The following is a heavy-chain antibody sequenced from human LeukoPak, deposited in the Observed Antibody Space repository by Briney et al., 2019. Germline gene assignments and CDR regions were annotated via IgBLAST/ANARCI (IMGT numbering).Heavy chain of an antibody. V-gene: IGHV4-39*02. J-gene: IGHJ3*02. CDR2: IYYSGST. Sequence: SETLSLTCTVSGGSISSSSYYWGWIRQPPGKGLEWIGSIYYSGSTYYNPSLKSRVTISVDTSKNQFSLKLSSVTAADTAVYYCARDQGWELLNPFDIWGQGTMVTVSS. CDR1: GGSISSSSYY. CDR3: ARDQGWELLNPFDI. D-gene: IGHD1-26*01.